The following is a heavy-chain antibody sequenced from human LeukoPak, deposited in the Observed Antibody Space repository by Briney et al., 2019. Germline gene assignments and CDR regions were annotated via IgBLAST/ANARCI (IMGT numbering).Heavy chain of an antibody. Sequence: GGSLRLSCGASGFTLSSYWMDWGRRAPGKGLVWVSRINRDGISKIYADSVKRRFTIYRDNAKNTLYLQMNSLRAEDTAVYYCARSPPYGDYVGYFEYWGQGTLVTVSS. D-gene: IGHD4-17*01. V-gene: IGHV3-74*01. CDR3: ARSPPYGDYVGYFEY. CDR1: GFTLSSYW. CDR2: INRDGISK. J-gene: IGHJ4*02.